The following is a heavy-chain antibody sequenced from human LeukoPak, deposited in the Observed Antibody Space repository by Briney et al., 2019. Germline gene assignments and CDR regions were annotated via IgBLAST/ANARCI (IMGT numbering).Heavy chain of an antibody. Sequence: GGSLRLSCAASGFTFSSYWMHWVRQAPGKGLVWVSRTNGDGSRTSYADSVKGRFTISRDNAKNTMYLQMNSLRAEDTAVYYCARGFPLSSGYLGDDYWGQGTLVTVSS. CDR2: TNGDGSRT. V-gene: IGHV3-74*01. D-gene: IGHD3-22*01. J-gene: IGHJ4*02. CDR3: ARGFPLSSGYLGDDY. CDR1: GFTFSSYW.